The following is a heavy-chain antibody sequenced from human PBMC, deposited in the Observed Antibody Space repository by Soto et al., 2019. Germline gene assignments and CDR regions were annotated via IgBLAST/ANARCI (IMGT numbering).Heavy chain of an antibody. Sequence: PGGSLSLSCAASGFTFSSYAMSWVRQAPGKGLEWVSAISGSGGSTYYADSVKGRFTISRDNSKNTLYLQMNSLRAEDTAVYYCAKSTLALTYSPFDYWGQGTLVTVYS. V-gene: IGHV3-23*01. CDR3: AKSTLALTYSPFDY. J-gene: IGHJ4*02. CDR1: GFTFSSYA. D-gene: IGHD2-21*01. CDR2: ISGSGGST.